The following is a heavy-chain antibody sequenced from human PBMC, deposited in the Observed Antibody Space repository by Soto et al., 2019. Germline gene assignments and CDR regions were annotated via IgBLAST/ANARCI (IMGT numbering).Heavy chain of an antibody. D-gene: IGHD6-13*01. Sequence: QLQLQESGPGLVKASETLSLTCIVSGGSISEKYWNWVRQPPGKGLVWIGLIFATGHTDYNPSLKSRVTMSVDASKNQFSLRLTSMTAADTAVYYCVASLAASGLNWLDPWGRGNLVTVSS. V-gene: IGHV4-4*07. J-gene: IGHJ5*02. CDR1: GGSISEKY. CDR3: VASLAASGLNWLDP. CDR2: IFATGHT.